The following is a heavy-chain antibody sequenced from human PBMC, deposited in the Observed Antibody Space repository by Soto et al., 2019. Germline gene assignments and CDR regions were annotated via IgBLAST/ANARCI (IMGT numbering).Heavy chain of an antibody. CDR3: ARALRYCSGGSCHAWFDP. V-gene: IGHV4-34*01. J-gene: IGHJ5*02. CDR2: INHSGST. Sequence: SETLSLTCAVYGGSFSGYYWSWIRQPPGKGLEWIGEINHSGSTNYNPSLKSRVTISVDTSKNQFSLKLSSVTAADTAVYYCARALRYCSGGSCHAWFDPWGQGTLVTVSS. D-gene: IGHD2-15*01. CDR1: GGSFSGYY.